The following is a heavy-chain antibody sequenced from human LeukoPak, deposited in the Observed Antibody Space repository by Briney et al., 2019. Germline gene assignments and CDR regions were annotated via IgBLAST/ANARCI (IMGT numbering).Heavy chain of an antibody. J-gene: IGHJ2*01. D-gene: IGHD3-22*01. CDR3: ARVLGSSGYAGDWRFDL. CDR2: VHATGTT. Sequence: TSSETLSLTCSVSGASISLYYWSWLRQSAGKRPEWIGRVHATGTTNYNPSLGSRVTLSVDTFKRHFSLKLKSVTAADTAVYYCARVLGSSGYAGDWRFDLWGRGTLVTVSS. V-gene: IGHV4-4*07. CDR1: GASISLYY.